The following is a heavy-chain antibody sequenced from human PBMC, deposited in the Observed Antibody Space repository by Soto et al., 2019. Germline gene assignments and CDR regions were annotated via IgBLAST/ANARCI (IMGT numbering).Heavy chain of an antibody. CDR2: ISWNSAAI. D-gene: IGHD6-19*01. J-gene: IGHJ6*02. V-gene: IGHV3-9*01. Sequence: EVQLVESGGGLVQPGRSLRLSCAASGFTFDDYAMHWVRQSPGKGLEWVATISWNSAAIAHADSVRGRFTISRDNARNSLYLQMNRLRVEDTAFYYCAKDFMFRQWLSGMDVWGQGTTVTVSS. CDR3: AKDFMFRQWLSGMDV. CDR1: GFTFDDYA.